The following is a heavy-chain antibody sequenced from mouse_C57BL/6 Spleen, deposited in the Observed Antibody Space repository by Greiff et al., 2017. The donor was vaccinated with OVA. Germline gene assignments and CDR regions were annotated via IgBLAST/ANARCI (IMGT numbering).Heavy chain of an antibody. CDR2: IYPGDGDT. J-gene: IGHJ4*01. D-gene: IGHD3-2*02. CDR1: GYAFSSSW. CDR3: ARESSGYEAMDY. V-gene: IGHV1-82*01. Sequence: VQLQQSGPELVKPGASVKISCKASGYAFSSSWMNWVKQRPGKGLEWIGRIYPGDGDTNYNGKFKGKATLTADKSSSTAYMQLSSLTSEDSAVYVCARESSGYEAMDYWGQGTSVTVSS.